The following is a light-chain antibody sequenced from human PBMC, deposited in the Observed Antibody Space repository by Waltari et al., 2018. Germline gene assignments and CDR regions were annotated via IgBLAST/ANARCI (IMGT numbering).Light chain of an antibody. CDR1: QSVSSY. V-gene: IGKV3-11*01. Sequence: EIVLTQSPATLSLSPGERATLSCRASQSVSSYLAWYKQKPGQAPRLLIYDASNRATGIPARFSGSGSGTDFTLTISSLEPEDFAIYYYQHRNKWPFTFGPGTRVAIK. CDR2: DAS. CDR3: QHRNKWPFT. J-gene: IGKJ3*01.